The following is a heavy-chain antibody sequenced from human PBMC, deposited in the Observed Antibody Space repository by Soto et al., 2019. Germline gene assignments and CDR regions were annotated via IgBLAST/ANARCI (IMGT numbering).Heavy chain of an antibody. J-gene: IGHJ6*02. CDR3: ARDCSGSYYYYYGMDV. D-gene: IGHD1-26*01. Sequence: PGESLKISCKGSGYGFTSYWIGWVRQMPGKGLEWMGIIYPGDSDTRYSPSFQGQVTISADKSISTAYLQWSSLKASDTAMYYCARDCSGSYYYYYGMDVWGQGTTVTVSS. CDR1: GYGFTSYW. CDR2: IYPGDSDT. V-gene: IGHV5-51*01.